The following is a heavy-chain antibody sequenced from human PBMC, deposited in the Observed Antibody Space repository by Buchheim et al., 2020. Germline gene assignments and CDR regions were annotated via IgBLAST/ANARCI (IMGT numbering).Heavy chain of an antibody. CDR1: GYSFTNYW. CDR3: ARREYCTGGSCYNFDY. V-gene: IGHV5-51*01. CDR2: IYPGNSDT. D-gene: IGHD2-15*01. Sequence: EVQLVQSGAEVKKPGESLKISCKGSGYSFTNYWLGWVRQMPGKGLEWMGSIYPGNSDTRYSPSFQGQVTISADKSIGTAYLQWSSLKASDTAIYYCARREYCTGGSCYNFDYWGQGTL. J-gene: IGHJ4*02.